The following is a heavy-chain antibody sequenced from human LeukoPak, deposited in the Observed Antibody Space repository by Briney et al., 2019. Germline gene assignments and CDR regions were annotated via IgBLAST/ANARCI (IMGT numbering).Heavy chain of an antibody. V-gene: IGHV3-30-3*01. D-gene: IGHD6-13*01. J-gene: IGHJ4*02. CDR3: ARVGGWSSGSWDFDY. CDR2: ILYDGSNK. CDR1: GFTFSSYA. Sequence: PGRSLRLSCAASGFTFSSYAMHWVRQAPGKGLEWVAVILYDGSNKYYADSVKGRFTISRDNSKNTLYLQMNSLRPEDTAVYYCARVGGWSSGSWDFDYWGLGTLVTVSS.